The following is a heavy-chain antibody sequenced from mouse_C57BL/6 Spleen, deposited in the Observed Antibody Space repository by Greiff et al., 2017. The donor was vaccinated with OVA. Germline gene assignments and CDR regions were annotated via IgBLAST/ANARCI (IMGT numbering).Heavy chain of an antibody. CDR3: TWLLPDLYAMDY. Sequence: VKLVESGAELVRPGASVTLSCKASGYTFTDYEMHWVKQTPVHGLEWIGAIDPETGGTAYNQKFKGKAILTADKSSSTAYMELRSLTSEDSAVYYCTWLLPDLYAMDYWGQGTSVTVSS. D-gene: IGHD2-3*01. J-gene: IGHJ4*01. CDR2: IDPETGGT. CDR1: GYTFTDYE. V-gene: IGHV1-15*01.